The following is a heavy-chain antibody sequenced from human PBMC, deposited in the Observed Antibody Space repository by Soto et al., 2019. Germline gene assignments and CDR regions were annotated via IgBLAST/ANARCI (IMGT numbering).Heavy chain of an antibody. CDR1: GFTFSSYA. V-gene: IGHV3-23*01. CDR2: ISGSGGST. J-gene: IGHJ3*02. Sequence: GGSLRLSCAASGFTFSSYAMSWVRQAPGKGLEWVSAISGSGGSTYYADSVKGRFTISRDNSKNTLYLQMNSLRAEDTAVYYCARAPIFYDILTGLVIGAFDIWGQGTMVTVSS. CDR3: ARAPIFYDILTGLVIGAFDI. D-gene: IGHD3-9*01.